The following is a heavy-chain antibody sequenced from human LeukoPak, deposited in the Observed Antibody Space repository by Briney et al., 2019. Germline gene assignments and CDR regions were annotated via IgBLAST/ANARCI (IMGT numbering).Heavy chain of an antibody. J-gene: IGHJ4*02. CDR3: AKGSGAPRGRIAVAGPIDY. V-gene: IGHV3-23*01. CDR2: ISGSGGST. D-gene: IGHD6-19*01. Sequence: TGGSLRLSCAASGFTFSSYAMSWVRQAPGKVLEWVSAISGSGGSTYYADSVKGRFTISRDNSKNTLYLQMNSLRAEDTAVYYCAKGSGAPRGRIAVAGPIDYWGQGTLVTVSS. CDR1: GFTFSSYA.